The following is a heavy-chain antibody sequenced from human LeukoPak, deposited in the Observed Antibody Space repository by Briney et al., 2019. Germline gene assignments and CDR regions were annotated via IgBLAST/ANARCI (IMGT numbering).Heavy chain of an antibody. Sequence: SETLSLTCTVSGGSISSYYWSWIRQPPGKGLEWIGYIYHSETTNYNPSLKSRVTISVDRSKNQFSLNLSSVTAADTAIYYCARAATWYGPLDYWGQGTLVSVSS. CDR3: ARAATWYGPLDY. V-gene: IGHV4-59*01. CDR2: IYHSETT. CDR1: GGSISSYY. J-gene: IGHJ4*02. D-gene: IGHD6-13*01.